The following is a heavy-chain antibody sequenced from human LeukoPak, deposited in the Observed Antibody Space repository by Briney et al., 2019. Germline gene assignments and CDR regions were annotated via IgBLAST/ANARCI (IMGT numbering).Heavy chain of an antibody. D-gene: IGHD3-3*01. J-gene: IGHJ3*02. V-gene: IGHV1-18*01. CDR2: ISAYNGNT. CDR1: GYTFTSYG. Sequence: ASVKVSCKASGYTFTSYGISWVRQAPGQGLEWMGWISAYNGNTNYAQKLQGRVTMTTDTSTRTAYMELRSLRSDDTAVYYCARVRDFWSGGFAFDIWGQGTMVTVSS. CDR3: ARVRDFWSGGFAFDI.